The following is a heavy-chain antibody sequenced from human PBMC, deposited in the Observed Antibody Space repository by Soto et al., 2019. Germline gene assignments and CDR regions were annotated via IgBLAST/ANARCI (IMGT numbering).Heavy chain of an antibody. CDR1: GYSFTSYW. Sequence: GASLKISCKGSGYSFTSYWIAWVRRMPGRGLKWVGIISPGDSDTRYRPSFQGQVTISVDKAFSTAYLQWSSLKASDTGLYDCARLLEQWWLIWGQGTLVTVSS. V-gene: IGHV5-51*01. CDR3: ARLLEQWWLI. CDR2: ISPGDSDT. D-gene: IGHD2-15*01. J-gene: IGHJ4*02.